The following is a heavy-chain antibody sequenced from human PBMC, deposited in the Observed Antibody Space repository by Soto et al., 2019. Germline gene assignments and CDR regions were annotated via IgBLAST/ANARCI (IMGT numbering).Heavy chain of an antibody. CDR1: GGSISSYY. CDR3: ASPKIAFYNWFDP. CDR2: IYYSGST. D-gene: IGHD3-3*02. V-gene: IGHV4-59*08. Sequence: PSETLSLTCTVSGGSISSYYWSWIRQPPWKGLEWIGYIYYSGSTNYNPSLKSRVTISVDTSKNQFSLKLSSVTAADTAVYYCASPKIAFYNWFDPWGQGTLVTVSS. J-gene: IGHJ5*02.